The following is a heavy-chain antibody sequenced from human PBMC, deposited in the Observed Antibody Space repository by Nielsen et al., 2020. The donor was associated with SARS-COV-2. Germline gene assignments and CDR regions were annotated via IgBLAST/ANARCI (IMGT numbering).Heavy chain of an antibody. D-gene: IGHD6-6*01. J-gene: IGHJ4*02. CDR2: INHSGST. V-gene: IGHV4-34*01. CDR3: ARVSRGIAARPDY. CDR1: GGSFSGYY. Sequence: GSLRLFCAVYGGSFSGYYWSWIRQPPGKGLEWIGEINHSGSTNYNPSLKSRVTISVDTSKNQFSLKLSSVTAADTAVYYCARVSRGIAARPDYWGQGTLVTVSS.